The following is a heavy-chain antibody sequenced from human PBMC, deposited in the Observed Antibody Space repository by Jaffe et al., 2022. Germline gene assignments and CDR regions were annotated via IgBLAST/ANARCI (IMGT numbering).Heavy chain of an antibody. CDR3: ARVKEYSSPYYYYYMDV. V-gene: IGHV3-48*01. Sequence: EVQLVESGGGLVQPGGSLRLSCAASGFTFSSYSMNWVRQAPGKGLEWVSYISSSSSTIYYADSVKGRFTISRDNAKNSLYLQMNSLRAEDTAVYYCARVKEYSSPYYYYYMDVWGKGTTVTVSS. CDR1: GFTFSSYS. D-gene: IGHD6-6*01. J-gene: IGHJ6*03. CDR2: ISSSSSTI.